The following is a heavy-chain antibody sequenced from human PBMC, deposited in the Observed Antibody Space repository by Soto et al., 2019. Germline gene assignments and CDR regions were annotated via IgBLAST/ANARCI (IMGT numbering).Heavy chain of an antibody. J-gene: IGHJ6*02. CDR2: IIPAFGTT. D-gene: IGHD2-2*02. CDR3: ARVPRQMLYGPTRNGMDV. V-gene: IGHV1-69*01. CDR1: GGTFGIYA. Sequence: QVQLVQSGAAVSKPGSSVKVSCKASGGTFGIYAIGWVRQAPGQGLEWMGGIIPAFGTTKNAQKFQDRVDMTADESTNAVYMELSCLRFDDTAVYYWARVPRQMLYGPTRNGMDVWGQGTTLIVSS.